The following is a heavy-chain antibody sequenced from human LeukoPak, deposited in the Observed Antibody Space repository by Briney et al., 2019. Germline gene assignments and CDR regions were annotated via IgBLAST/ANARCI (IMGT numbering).Heavy chain of an antibody. CDR1: GGTFNSYA. Sequence: GASVTVSYMASGGTFNSYAISWVRQAPGQGLEWMGRIIPILGIANYAQKFQGRVTITADKSTSTAYMELSSLRSEDTAVYYCARNGDREQPYYFDYWGQGTLVTVSS. D-gene: IGHD1-26*01. V-gene: IGHV1-69*04. CDR2: IIPILGIA. J-gene: IGHJ4*02. CDR3: ARNGDREQPYYFDY.